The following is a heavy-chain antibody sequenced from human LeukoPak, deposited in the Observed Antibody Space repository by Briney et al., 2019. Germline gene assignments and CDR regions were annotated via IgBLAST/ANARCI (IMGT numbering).Heavy chain of an antibody. Sequence: SQTLSLTCAVSGGSISSSSYYWGWIRQPPGKGLEWIGSIYYSGSTYYNPSLKSRVTISVDTSKNQFSLKLSSVTAADTAVYYCARHGRESNWFDPWGQGTLVTVSS. CDR2: IYYSGST. CDR1: GGSISSSSYY. J-gene: IGHJ5*02. V-gene: IGHV4-39*01. D-gene: IGHD1-26*01. CDR3: ARHGRESNWFDP.